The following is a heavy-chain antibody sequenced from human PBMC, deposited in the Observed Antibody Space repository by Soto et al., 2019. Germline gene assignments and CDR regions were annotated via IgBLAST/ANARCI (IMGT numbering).Heavy chain of an antibody. V-gene: IGHV3-21*01. D-gene: IGHD6-19*01. CDR1: GFTFSSSS. CDR2: ISSSSSYI. CDR3: ARYLTPGIAGAGTSYHYGMDV. J-gene: IGHJ6*02. Sequence: GRSLRLSCAASGFTFSSSSMNWVRQAPGKGLECISSISSSSSYIYYADSVKGRFTISRDNARNSLYLQRNSLRAEDTAVYYCARYLTPGIAGAGTSYHYGMDVWGQGTTLTACS.